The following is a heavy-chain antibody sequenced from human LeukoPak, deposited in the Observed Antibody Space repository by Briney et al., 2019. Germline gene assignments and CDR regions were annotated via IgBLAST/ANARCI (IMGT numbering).Heavy chain of an antibody. CDR1: GFTFSSHS. CDR3: VGTVTTVVDN. D-gene: IGHD4-11*01. V-gene: IGHV3-21*01. J-gene: IGHJ6*04. Sequence: GSLRLSCVVSGFTFSSHSMNWVRQAPGKGLEWVSSISSSSSYIYYADSVKGRFTISRDNAKNSLYLQMNSLRAEDTAVYYCVGTVTTVVDNWGKGTTVTVSS. CDR2: ISSSSSYI.